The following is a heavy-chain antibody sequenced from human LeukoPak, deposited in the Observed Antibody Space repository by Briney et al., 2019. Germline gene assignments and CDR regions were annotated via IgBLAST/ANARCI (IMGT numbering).Heavy chain of an antibody. D-gene: IGHD4-23*01. CDR1: GFTFSSYG. V-gene: IGHV3-30*02. Sequence: PGGSLRLSCAASGFTFSSYGMHWVRQAPGKGLEWVAFIRYDGSNKYYADSVKGRFTISRDNSKNTLYLQMNSLRAEDTAVYYCAKSKTTVATPFDYMDVWGKGTTVTVSS. CDR2: IRYDGSNK. CDR3: AKSKTTVATPFDYMDV. J-gene: IGHJ6*03.